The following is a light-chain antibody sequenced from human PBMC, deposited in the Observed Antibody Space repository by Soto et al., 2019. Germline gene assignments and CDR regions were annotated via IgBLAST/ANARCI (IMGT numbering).Light chain of an antibody. CDR2: AAS. CDR1: QGLGSY. Sequence: IQLTQSPSSLSASVGDRVTITCRASQGLGSYLAWYQQKPGEAPKLLIYAASTLQSGVPSRFRGSGPGTDFALTISSLLAEDFATYYCQQLSSYPSTFGGGTKVEIK. CDR3: QQLSSYPST. V-gene: IGKV1-9*01. J-gene: IGKJ4*01.